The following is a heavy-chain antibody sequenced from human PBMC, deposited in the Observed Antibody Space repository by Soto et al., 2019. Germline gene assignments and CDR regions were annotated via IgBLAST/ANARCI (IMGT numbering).Heavy chain of an antibody. CDR2: IIPILGIA. V-gene: IGHV1-69*02. D-gene: IGHD2-21*02. CDR1: GGTFSSYT. J-gene: IGHJ2*01. CDR3: ARVQRATVPAGYCDL. Sequence: QVQLVQSGAEVKKPGSSVKVSCKASGGTFSSYTISWVRQAPGQGLEWMGRIIPILGIANYAQKFQGRVTITADKSTSTVYMGLSSLRSEDTAVYYCARVQRATVPAGYCDLWGRGTLVAVSS.